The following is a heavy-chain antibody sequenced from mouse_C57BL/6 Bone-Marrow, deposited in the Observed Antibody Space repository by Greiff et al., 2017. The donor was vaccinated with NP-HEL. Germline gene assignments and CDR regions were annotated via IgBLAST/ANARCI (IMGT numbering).Heavy chain of an antibody. D-gene: IGHD2-12*01. CDR1: GFTFNTYA. CDR3: RYEGYAMDY. V-gene: IGHV10-3*01. CDR2: RRSKSSNYAT. J-gene: IGHJ4*01. Sequence: EVQGVESGGGLVQPKGSLKLSCAASGFTFNTYAMHWVRQAPGKGLEWVACRRSKSSNYATSYADSVEDRFPISSDDSQSMLYLQMNNLKTDDTAMYYCRYEGYAMDYWGQGTSVTASS.